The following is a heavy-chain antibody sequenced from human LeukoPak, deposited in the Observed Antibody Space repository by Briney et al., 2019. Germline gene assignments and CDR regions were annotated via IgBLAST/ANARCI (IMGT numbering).Heavy chain of an antibody. CDR1: GFIFSSYA. CDR2: ISYDGRNK. J-gene: IGHJ4*02. Sequence: GRSLRLSCAASGFIFSSYAMHWVRQAPGKGLEWVADISYDGRNKYYADSVKGRFTISRDNSKNTLYLQMNSLRAEDTAVYYCARDREVGATTCFDYWGQGTLVTVSS. CDR3: ARDREVGATTCFDY. D-gene: IGHD1-26*01. V-gene: IGHV3-30-3*01.